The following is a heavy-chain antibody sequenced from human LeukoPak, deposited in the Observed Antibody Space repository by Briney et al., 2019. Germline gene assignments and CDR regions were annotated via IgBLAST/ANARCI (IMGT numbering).Heavy chain of an antibody. V-gene: IGHV6-1*01. CDR2: TYYRSKWYN. D-gene: IGHD5-12*01. CDR1: GDSVSSNSAA. J-gene: IGHJ5*02. CDR3: ARVGGYSGYNDWFDP. Sequence: SQTLSLTCAISGDSVSSNSAACNWIRQSPSRGLEWLGRTYYRSKWYNDYAVSVKSRITINPDTSKNQFSLQLNSVTPEDTAVYYCARVGGYSGYNDWFDPWGQGTLVTVSS.